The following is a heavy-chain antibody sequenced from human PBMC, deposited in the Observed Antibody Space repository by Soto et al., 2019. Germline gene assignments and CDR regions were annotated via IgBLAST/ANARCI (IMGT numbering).Heavy chain of an antibody. V-gene: IGHV3-23*01. CDR2: ISGSGGIT. D-gene: IGHD1-26*01. CDR1: GITCSSYA. Sequence: GGSMRLSCAAAGITCSSYAVSWVRQAPGKGLEWVSGISGSGGITYYADPVKGRFTISRDNSKNTLYLQLNSLRAEDTAVYYCAQSKVGATSNYFDYWGQGTLVTVSS. J-gene: IGHJ4*02. CDR3: AQSKVGATSNYFDY.